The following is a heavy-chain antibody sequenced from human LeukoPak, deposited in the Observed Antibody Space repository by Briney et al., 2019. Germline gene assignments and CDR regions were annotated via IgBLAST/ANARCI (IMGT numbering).Heavy chain of an antibody. Sequence: PGRSLRLSCAASGFTFSSYGMHWVRQAPGKGLEWVAVISYDGSNKYYADSVKGRFTISRDNAKNSLYLQMNSLRAEDTAVYYCARRRGSSCHDYWGQGTLVTVSS. CDR3: ARRRGSSCHDY. CDR1: GFTFSSYG. V-gene: IGHV3-30*03. J-gene: IGHJ4*02. CDR2: ISYDGSNK. D-gene: IGHD6-13*01.